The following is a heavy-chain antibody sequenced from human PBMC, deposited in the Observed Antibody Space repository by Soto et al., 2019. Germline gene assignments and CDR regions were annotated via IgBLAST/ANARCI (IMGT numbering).Heavy chain of an antibody. D-gene: IGHD2-15*01. J-gene: IGHJ4*02. Sequence: EVQLLESGGGLVQPGGSLRLSCAASGFTFSTYAMTWVRQAPGKGLEWVSVVGGSGESTYYADSVRGRCTISRDNSKNPVLQQGKSLSAEDTAVYYCAKSGGRSRLGDYLDYWGQGTLVNVGS. CDR2: VGGSGEST. V-gene: IGHV3-23*01. CDR3: AKSGGRSRLGDYLDY. CDR1: GFTFSTYA.